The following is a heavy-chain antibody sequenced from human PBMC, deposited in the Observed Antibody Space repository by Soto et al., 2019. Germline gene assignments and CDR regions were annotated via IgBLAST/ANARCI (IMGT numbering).Heavy chain of an antibody. D-gene: IGHD3-9*01. CDR1: GGSISSSNW. CDR3: ARGTHYDILTGYYLPYYGMDV. Sequence: SETLSLTWAVSGGSISSSNWWSWVRQPPGKGLECIGEIYHSGSTNYNPSLKSRVTISVDKSKNQFSLKLSSVTAADTAVYYCARGTHYDILTGYYLPYYGMDVWGQGTTVTVSS. V-gene: IGHV4-4*02. CDR2: IYHSGST. J-gene: IGHJ6*02.